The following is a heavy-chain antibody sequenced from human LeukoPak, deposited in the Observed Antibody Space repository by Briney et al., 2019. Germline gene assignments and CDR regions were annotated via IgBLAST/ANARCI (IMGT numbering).Heavy chain of an antibody. J-gene: IGHJ3*02. CDR1: GGTFSSYA. CDR3: AHPYDFWSGQSPYAFDI. D-gene: IGHD3-3*01. CDR2: IIPIFGTA. V-gene: IGHV1-69*05. Sequence: GASVKVSCKASGGTFSSYAISWVRQAPGQGLEWMGGIIPIFGTANYAQKFQGRVTITTDESTSTAYMELSSLRSEDTAVYYCAHPYDFWSGQSPYAFDIWGQGTMVTVSS.